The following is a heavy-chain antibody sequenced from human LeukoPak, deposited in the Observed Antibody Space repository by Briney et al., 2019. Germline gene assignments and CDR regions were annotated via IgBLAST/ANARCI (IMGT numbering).Heavy chain of an antibody. CDR3: ARDLPRENSYAYGFWFDP. CDR2: MYIGGTR. D-gene: IGHD3-16*01. J-gene: IGHJ5*02. Sequence: SETLSLTCSVSGVSISSYYWTWIRQPAGKGLEWIGRMYIGGTRNYNPSLKSRVAMSIDTSKNQFSLKLSSVTAADTAVYYCARDLPRENSYAYGFWFDPWGQGTLVTASS. CDR1: GVSISSYY. V-gene: IGHV4-4*07.